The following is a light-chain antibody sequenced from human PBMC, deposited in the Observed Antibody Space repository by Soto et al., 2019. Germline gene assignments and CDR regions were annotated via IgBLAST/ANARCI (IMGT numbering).Light chain of an antibody. Sequence: AIQMPQSPSSLSASVGDRVTITCRASQGIRNDLGWYQQKPGKAPKLLIYAASSLQSGVPSRFSVSGSGTDFTLTISSLLPEDFATYYCLQDYNYPLTFGGGTKVEIK. V-gene: IGKV1-6*01. J-gene: IGKJ4*01. CDR2: AAS. CDR1: QGIRND. CDR3: LQDYNYPLT.